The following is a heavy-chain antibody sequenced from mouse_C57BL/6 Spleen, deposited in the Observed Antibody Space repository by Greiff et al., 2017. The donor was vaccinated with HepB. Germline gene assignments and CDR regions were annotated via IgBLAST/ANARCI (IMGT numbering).Heavy chain of an antibody. J-gene: IGHJ4*01. Sequence: VQLQQPGAELVKPGASVKLSCKASGYTFTSYWMHWVKQRPGQGLEWIGRIHPSDSDTNYNQKFKGKATLTVDKSSSTAYMQLSSLTSEDSAVYYGAMGCTMATTYAMDYWGQGTSVTVSS. CDR3: AMGCTMATTYAMDY. D-gene: IGHD2-2*01. CDR2: IHPSDSDT. V-gene: IGHV1-74*01. CDR1: GYTFTSYW.